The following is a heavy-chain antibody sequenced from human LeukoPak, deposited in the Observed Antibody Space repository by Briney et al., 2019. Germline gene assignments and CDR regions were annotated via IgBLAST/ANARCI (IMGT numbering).Heavy chain of an antibody. Sequence: GGSLRLSCAASGFTFSSYAMHWVRQAPGKGLEWVAVISYDGSNKYYADSVKGRFTISRDNSKNTLYLQMNSLRAEDTAVYYCARDDAFDIWGQGTMVTVPS. CDR2: ISYDGSNK. V-gene: IGHV3-30-3*01. J-gene: IGHJ3*02. CDR3: ARDDAFDI. CDR1: GFTFSSYA.